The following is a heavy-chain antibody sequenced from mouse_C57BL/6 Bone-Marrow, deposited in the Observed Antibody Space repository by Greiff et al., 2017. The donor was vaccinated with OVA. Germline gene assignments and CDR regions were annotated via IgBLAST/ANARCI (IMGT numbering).Heavy chain of an antibody. CDR2: INYDGSST. CDR1: GFTFSDYY. J-gene: IGHJ1*03. Sequence: EVQLVESEGGLVQPGSSMKLSCTASGFTFSDYYMAWVRQVPEKGLEWVGNINYDGSSTYYLDSLKSRFIISRDNAKNILYLQMSSLKSEDTATYYCARDLWYFDVWGTGTTVTVSS. V-gene: IGHV5-16*01. CDR3: ARDLWYFDV.